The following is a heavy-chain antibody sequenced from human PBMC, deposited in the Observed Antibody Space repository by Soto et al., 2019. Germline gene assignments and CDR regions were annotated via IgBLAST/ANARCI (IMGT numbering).Heavy chain of an antibody. J-gene: IGHJ4*02. V-gene: IGHV3-30*03. CDR2: ISYDGSNK. D-gene: IGHD3-16*01. CDR1: GFTLSSYG. CDR3: ASDYDYVWGSYPGVLDY. Sequence: QSGGSLRLSCAASGFTLSSYGMHWVRQAPGKGLEWVAVISYDGSNKYYADSVKGRFTISRDNSKNTLYLQMNSLRAEDTAVYYCASDYDYVWGSYPGVLDYWGQGTLVTVSS.